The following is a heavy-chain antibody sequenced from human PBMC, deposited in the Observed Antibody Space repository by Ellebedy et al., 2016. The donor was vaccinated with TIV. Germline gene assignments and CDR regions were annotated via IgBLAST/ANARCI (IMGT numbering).Heavy chain of an antibody. CDR2: IKRDGSST. J-gene: IGHJ5*02. CDR1: GFTFARYR. D-gene: IGHD4-11*01. V-gene: IGHV3-74*01. CDR3: ARDRGDYSISGP. Sequence: GESLKISCVASGFTFARYRMHWVRQAPGNKLVWVSRIKRDGSSTTYADSVKGRFTTSRDNARNTLYLQMNSLRGEDTAVYFCARDRGDYSISGPWGQGTLVTVSS.